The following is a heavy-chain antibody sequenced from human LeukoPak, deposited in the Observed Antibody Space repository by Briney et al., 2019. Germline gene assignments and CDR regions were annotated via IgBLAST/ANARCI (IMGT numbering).Heavy chain of an antibody. J-gene: IGHJ4*02. CDR2: IKQDGSEK. V-gene: IGHV3-7*01. CDR3: ARGEVTMIVVVTYYFDY. CDR1: GFTFSSYW. Sequence: GGSLRLSCAASGFTFSSYWMSWVRQAPGKGLEWVANIKQDGSEKYYVDSVKGRFTISRDNAKNSLYLQMNSLRAEDTAVYYCARGEVTMIVVVTYYFDYWGQGTLVTVSS. D-gene: IGHD3-22*01.